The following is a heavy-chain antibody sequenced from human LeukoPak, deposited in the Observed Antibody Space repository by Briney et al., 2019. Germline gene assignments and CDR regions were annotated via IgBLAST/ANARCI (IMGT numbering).Heavy chain of an antibody. CDR2: IYYSGST. J-gene: IGHJ4*02. V-gene: IGHV4-59*01. CDR3: ASALVDTAMAAGFDY. Sequence: SETLSLTCTVSGGSISSYYWSWIRQPPGKGLEWIGYIYYSGSTNYNPSLKSRVTISVDTSKNQFSLKLSSVTAAGTAVYYCASALVDTAMAAGFDYWGQGTLVTVSS. D-gene: IGHD5-18*01. CDR1: GGSISSYY.